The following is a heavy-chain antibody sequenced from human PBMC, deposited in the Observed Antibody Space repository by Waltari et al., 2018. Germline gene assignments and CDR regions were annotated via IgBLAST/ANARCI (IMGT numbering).Heavy chain of an antibody. D-gene: IGHD3-10*01. J-gene: IGHJ5*02. CDR3: TRDLYGSGGDWFDP. CDR2: IGGTHSNI. V-gene: IGHV3-21*03. CDR1: GSDLSACA. Sequence: EVRLAESGGGLVKPGGSLRLSCTDSGSDLSACALNWVRQAPGTGLEWVSSIGGTHSNIFYADSVKGRFTVSRDNAKNSLYLQMDNLRAEDSGLYFCTRDLYGSGGDWFDPWGQGTLVTVSS.